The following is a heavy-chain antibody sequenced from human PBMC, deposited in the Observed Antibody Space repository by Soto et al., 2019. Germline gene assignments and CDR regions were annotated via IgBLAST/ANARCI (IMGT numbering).Heavy chain of an antibody. CDR1: GFSLSTSGVG. CDR3: VRLLWFGELT. CDR2: IYWDGDK. Sequence: QITLKESGPTLVKPTQTLTLTCTISGFSLSTSGVGVGWIRQPPGKALDWLALIYWDGDKRYSPALKSRLTITKDTSKNQVVLTMTNMDPVDTATYYCVRLLWFGELTWGQGTLVTVSS. V-gene: IGHV2-5*02. D-gene: IGHD3-10*01. J-gene: IGHJ4*02.